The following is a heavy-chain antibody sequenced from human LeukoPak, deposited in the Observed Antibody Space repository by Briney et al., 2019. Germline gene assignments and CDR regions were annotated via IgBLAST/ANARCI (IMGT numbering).Heavy chain of an antibody. CDR1: GGSINSYY. CDR2: IYHRGST. D-gene: IGHD3-22*01. Sequence: SETLSLTCTVSGGSINSYYWSWIRQPPGKGLEWIGYIYHRGSTNYNSSLKSRVSISVDTSKNQFYLKLTSVTAADTAVYYCARVDSSGYYLVSWGQGTLATVSS. CDR3: ARVDSSGYYLVS. J-gene: IGHJ5*02. V-gene: IGHV4-59*08.